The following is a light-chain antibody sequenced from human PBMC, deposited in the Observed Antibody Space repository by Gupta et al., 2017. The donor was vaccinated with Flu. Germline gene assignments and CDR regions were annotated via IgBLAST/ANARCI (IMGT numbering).Light chain of an antibody. Sequence: DIQMTQSPSSLSASVGDRVTITCRASQSISNCLNWYQLKPGKAPKFLIYAASSLQSGVPSRFSGSGSGTDFTRSISSLQPEDFATYYCQQSYNSPVTFGRGTKVEIK. V-gene: IGKV1-39*01. CDR3: QQSYNSPVT. CDR2: AAS. J-gene: IGKJ1*01. CDR1: QSISNC.